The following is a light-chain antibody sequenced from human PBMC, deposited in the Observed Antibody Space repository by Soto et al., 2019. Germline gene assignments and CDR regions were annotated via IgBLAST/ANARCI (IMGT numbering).Light chain of an antibody. J-gene: IGLJ1*01. Sequence: QSVLTPPASVSDSPGQSITISCTGTSRDVGGSNFVSWYQQHPGKPPQLIIYDVANRPSGVSNRFSGSKSGSTASLIISRLQTEDEADYYCVSYTSSTTYVFGTGTKVTV. V-gene: IGLV2-14*03. CDR1: SRDVGGSNF. CDR3: VSYTSSTTYV. CDR2: DVA.